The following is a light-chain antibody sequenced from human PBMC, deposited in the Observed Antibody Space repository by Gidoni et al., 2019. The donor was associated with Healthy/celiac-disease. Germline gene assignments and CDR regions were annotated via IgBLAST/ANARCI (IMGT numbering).Light chain of an antibody. CDR3: CSYAGSYTLV. J-gene: IGLJ2*01. V-gene: IGLV2-11*01. CDR1: SSDVGGYNY. Sequence: SPGQSVTISCTGTSSDVGGYNYVSWYQQHPGKAPKLMIYDVSKRPSGVPDRFSGSKSGNTVSLTISGLQAEDEADYYCCSYAGSYTLVFGGGTKLTVL. CDR2: DVS.